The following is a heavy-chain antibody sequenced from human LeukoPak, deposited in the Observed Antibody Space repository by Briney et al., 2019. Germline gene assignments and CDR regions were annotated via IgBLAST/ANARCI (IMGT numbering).Heavy chain of an antibody. D-gene: IGHD3-22*01. CDR1: GGTFSSYA. CDR3: AREGDYYDSSGYYSPTYYFDY. J-gene: IGHJ4*02. V-gene: IGHV1-69*06. Sequence: GASVKVSCKASGGTFSSYAISWVRQAPGQGLEWMGGIIPIFGTANYAQKFQGRVTITADKSTSTAYMELSSLRSEDTAVYHCAREGDYYDSSGYYSPTYYFDYWGQGTLVTVSS. CDR2: IIPIFGTA.